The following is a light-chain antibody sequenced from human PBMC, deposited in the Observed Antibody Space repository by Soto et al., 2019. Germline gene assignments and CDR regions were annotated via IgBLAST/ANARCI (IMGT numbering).Light chain of an antibody. CDR2: GAS. CDR3: QQYGSSP. V-gene: IGKV3-20*01. CDR1: QSVSSSY. Sequence: EIVLTQSPGTLSLSPGERATLSCRASQSVSSSYLAWYQQKPGQAPRLLIYGASSRATGIPDRFSGSGSGTDFTLTISRLEPGDFAVYYCQQYGSSPLGGGTKVDIK. J-gene: IGKJ4*01.